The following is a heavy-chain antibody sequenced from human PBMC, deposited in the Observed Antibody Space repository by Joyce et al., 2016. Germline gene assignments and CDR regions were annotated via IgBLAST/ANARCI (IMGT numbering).Heavy chain of an antibody. V-gene: IGHV1-69*06. CDR1: GGTFSNYG. CDR3: ASGPGVVVGVKGGYYFDS. J-gene: IGHJ4*02. CDR2: IITLFNTG. Sequence: QVHLVQSGAEVKKPGSSVKVSGKASGGTFSNYGISWVGQVPGQGLEWMGGIITLFNTGKYEQKCQDRVTMIADKATSTAYMELSGLRSDDTAVYYCASGPGVVVGVKGGYYFDSWGQGTLVTVSS. D-gene: IGHD2-15*01.